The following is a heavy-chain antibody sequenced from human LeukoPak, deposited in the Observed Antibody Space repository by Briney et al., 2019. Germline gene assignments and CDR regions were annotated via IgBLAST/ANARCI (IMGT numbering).Heavy chain of an antibody. CDR2: IYYSGST. CDR1: GGSISSYY. J-gene: IGHJ4*02. Sequence: SETLSLTCTVSGGSISSYYWSWIRQPPGKGLEWIGYIYYSGSTNYNPSLKSRVTISVDTSKNQFSLKLSSVTAADTAVYYCARNEPPPERAGDYDYWGQGTLVTVSS. CDR3: ARNEPPPERAGDYDY. D-gene: IGHD4-17*01. V-gene: IGHV4-59*12.